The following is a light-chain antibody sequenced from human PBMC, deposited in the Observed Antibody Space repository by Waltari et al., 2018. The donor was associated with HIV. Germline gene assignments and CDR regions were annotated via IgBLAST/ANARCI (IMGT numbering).Light chain of an antibody. CDR2: DVI. V-gene: IGLV2-23*02. Sequence: QSALTQPASVSGSPGQSITISCTGTSSDIGGYNYVSWYQQHPGKAPKLMIYDVIKRPSGVSNRFSGSKSCNTASLTISGLQADDETDYYCCSYAGSRTWVFGGGTKLTVL. CDR3: CSYAGSRTWV. J-gene: IGLJ3*02. CDR1: SSDIGGYNY.